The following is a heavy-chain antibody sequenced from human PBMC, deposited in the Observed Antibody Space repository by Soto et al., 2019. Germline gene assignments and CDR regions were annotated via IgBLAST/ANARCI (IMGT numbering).Heavy chain of an antibody. J-gene: IGHJ3*01. V-gene: IGHV2-5*02. Sequence: QITLKESGPTLVKPTQTLTLTCTFSGFSLSTSGVGVGWIRQPPGKALEWLALIYWDDDKRYSPSLKSRLTIPKDTPKTRVVLTMTNMDPVDTATYYCANPAFDWYGDRVAFDFWAKGQWSPSLQ. CDR1: GFSLSTSGVG. CDR2: IYWDDDK. D-gene: IGHD3-9*01. CDR3: ANPAFDWYGDRVAFDF.